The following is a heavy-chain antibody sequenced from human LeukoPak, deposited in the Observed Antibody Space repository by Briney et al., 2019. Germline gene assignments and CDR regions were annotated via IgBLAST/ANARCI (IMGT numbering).Heavy chain of an antibody. D-gene: IGHD4-23*01. CDR3: AKEGNDYGANSIDY. CDR2: MFFAGDT. J-gene: IGHJ4*02. CDR1: GGSISSHY. V-gene: IGHV4-59*11. Sequence: SETLSLTCTVSGGSISSHYWAWLRQPPGKGLEWIGWMFFAGDTNYNPSLKSRVTISVDHSKNQFSLKLTSVTAADTAVYYCAKEGNDYGANSIDYWGQGTLVTVSS.